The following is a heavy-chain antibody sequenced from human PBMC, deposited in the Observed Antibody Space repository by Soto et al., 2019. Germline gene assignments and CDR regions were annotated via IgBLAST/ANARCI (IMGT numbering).Heavy chain of an antibody. CDR3: ARGPPLGY. J-gene: IGHJ4*02. CDR1: GGSIISSSYY. Sequence: PSGTLSLTRTVSGGSIISSSYYWGWIRQHPGKGLEWIWGIYYSGSTYYTPSLKSRVTISVDTSKNQFSLKLSSLTASDTAVYYCARGPPLGYWGQGTLVTVSS. V-gene: IGHV4-39*07. CDR2: IYYSGST.